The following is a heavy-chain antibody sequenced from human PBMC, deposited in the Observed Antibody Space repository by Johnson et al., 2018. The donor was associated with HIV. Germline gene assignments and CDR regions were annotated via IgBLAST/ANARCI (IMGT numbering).Heavy chain of an antibody. V-gene: IGHV3-11*01. CDR2: ISSSGSTI. J-gene: IGHJ3*02. CDR3: AKDGDYSSSLRGAFDI. Sequence: QVQLVESGGGLVQPGGSLRLSCAASGFTFSDYYMSWIRQAPGKGLEWVSYISSSGSTINYAESVKGRFTISRDNAKNSLYLQMNSLRAENTALYYCAKDGDYSSSLRGAFDIWGQGTMVTVSS. D-gene: IGHD6-6*01. CDR1: GFTFSDYY.